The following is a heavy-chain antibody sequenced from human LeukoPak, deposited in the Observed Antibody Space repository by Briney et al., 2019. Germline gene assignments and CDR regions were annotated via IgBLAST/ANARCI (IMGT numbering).Heavy chain of an antibody. CDR2: ISNDGSNK. Sequence: GGSLRLSCAASGFTFSSYGMHWVRQAPGKGLEWVTLISNDGSNKQYADSVKGRFTISRDNSKNTLYLQVNSLRVEDTAVYYCARGHNPSGGATPYWGQGTLVTVSS. D-gene: IGHD1-26*01. J-gene: IGHJ4*02. CDR1: GFTFSSYG. V-gene: IGHV3-30*03. CDR3: ARGHNPSGGATPY.